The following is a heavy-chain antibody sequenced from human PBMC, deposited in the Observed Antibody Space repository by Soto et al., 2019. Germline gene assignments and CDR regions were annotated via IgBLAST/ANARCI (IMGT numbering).Heavy chain of an antibody. D-gene: IGHD1-7*01. J-gene: IGHJ6*02. CDR3: ARAAELELDYYYGIDV. CDR1: GDSVSSNSAA. V-gene: IGHV6-1*01. CDR2: TYYRSKWYN. Sequence: PSQTLSLPCALSGDSVSSNSAAWNWIRQSPSRGLEWLGRTYYRSKWYNDYAVSVKSRITINPDTSKNQFSLQLNSVTPEDTAVYYCARAAELELDYYYGIDVWGQGTTVTVSS.